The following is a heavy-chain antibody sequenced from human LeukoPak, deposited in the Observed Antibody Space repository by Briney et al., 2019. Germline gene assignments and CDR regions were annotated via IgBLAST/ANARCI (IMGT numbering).Heavy chain of an antibody. V-gene: IGHV3-30*02. CDR3: AKLDDYYDSTGYPFNY. Sequence: GGSLRLSCAASGFTFSSYGMHWVRQAPGKGLEWVAFIWYDGNDKYYADSVKGRFTISRDSSKNTLYLQMNSLRAEDTAVYYCAKLDDYYDSTGYPFNYWGQGTLVTVSS. CDR2: IWYDGNDK. J-gene: IGHJ4*02. D-gene: IGHD3-22*01. CDR1: GFTFSSYG.